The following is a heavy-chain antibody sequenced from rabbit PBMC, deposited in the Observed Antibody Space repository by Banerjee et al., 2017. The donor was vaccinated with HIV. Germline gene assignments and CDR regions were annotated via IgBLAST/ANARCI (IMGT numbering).Heavy chain of an antibody. J-gene: IGHJ4*01. CDR2: IDTGSSGST. V-gene: IGHV1S47*01. CDR3: ARDGDTSTSSGYRTFNL. D-gene: IGHD1-1*01. Sequence: QEQLEESGGGLVKPEASLTLTCTASGSDISSNAMCWVRQAPGKGLEWIACIDTGSSGSTYYASWAKGRFTITRSTSLNTVTLQMTSLTAADTATYFCARDGDTSTSSGYRTFNLWGPGTLVTVS. CDR1: GSDISSNA.